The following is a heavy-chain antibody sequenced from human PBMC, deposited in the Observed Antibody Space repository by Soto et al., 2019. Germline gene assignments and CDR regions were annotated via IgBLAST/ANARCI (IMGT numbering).Heavy chain of an antibody. CDR2: ISYDGISK. Sequence: QVQLVESGGGVVQPGRSLRLSCAASGFTFRTYAMHWVRQAPGKGLEWMAVISYDGISKTYAASVQGRFTISRDNSENTLYMQMNSLRPADTAVYYFARRNYYHGGDYFNDAFDMGGKGAMVTVSS. CDR1: GFTFRTYA. V-gene: IGHV3-30-3*01. J-gene: IGHJ3*02. CDR3: ARRNYYHGGDYFNDAFDM. D-gene: IGHD3-22*01.